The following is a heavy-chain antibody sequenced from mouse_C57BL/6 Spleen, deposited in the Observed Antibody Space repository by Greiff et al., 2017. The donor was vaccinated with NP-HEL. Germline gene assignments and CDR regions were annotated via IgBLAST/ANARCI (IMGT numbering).Heavy chain of an antibody. Sequence: VQLKESGGGLVQPGGSLSLSCAASGFTFTDYYMSWVRQPPGKALEWLGFIRNKANGYTPEYSASVKGRFTISRDNSQSSLYLQMNALRAEDSATYYGARYNYYGNYVDYAMDYWGQGTSVTVSS. J-gene: IGHJ4*01. CDR2: IRNKANGYTP. D-gene: IGHD2-1*01. CDR1: GFTFTDYY. CDR3: ARYNYYGNYVDYAMDY. V-gene: IGHV7-3*01.